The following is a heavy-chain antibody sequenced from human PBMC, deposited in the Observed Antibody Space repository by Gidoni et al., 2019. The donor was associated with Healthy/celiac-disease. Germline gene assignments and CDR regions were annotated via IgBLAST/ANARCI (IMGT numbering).Heavy chain of an antibody. CDR1: GYTLTALS. CDR3: ATVFCSSTSCQRMRWFDP. Sequence: QVQLVQSGAEVKKPGASVKVSCKVSGYTLTALSMHWVRQAPGKGLEWMGGFDPEDGETIYAQKFQGRVTMTEDTSTDTAYMELSSLRSEDTAVYYCATVFCSSTSCQRMRWFDPWGQGTLVTVPS. V-gene: IGHV1-24*01. CDR2: FDPEDGET. D-gene: IGHD2-2*01. J-gene: IGHJ5*02.